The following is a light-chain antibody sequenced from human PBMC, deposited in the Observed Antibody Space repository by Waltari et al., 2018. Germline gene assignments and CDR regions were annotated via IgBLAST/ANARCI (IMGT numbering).Light chain of an antibody. CDR3: QQYNNWPPAT. V-gene: IGKV3-15*01. Sequence: ETMMTQSPATLSVSPGERATRSCRASQTVSINLAWYQQKPGQPPRLLIYGASTRATGIPARFSGSGSGTEFTLTISSLQSEDFAIYYCQQYNNWPPATFGLGTKVEIK. CDR2: GAS. CDR1: QTVSIN. J-gene: IGKJ1*01.